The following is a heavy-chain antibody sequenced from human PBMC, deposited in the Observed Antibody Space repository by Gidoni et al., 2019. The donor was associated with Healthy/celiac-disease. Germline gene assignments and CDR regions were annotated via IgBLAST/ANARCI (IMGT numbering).Heavy chain of an antibody. D-gene: IGHD5-12*01. CDR2: INHSGST. V-gene: IGHV4-34*01. CDR3: ARLYSGYDPSDY. CDR1: GGSFSGYY. J-gene: IGHJ4*02. Sequence: QVQLQQWGAGLLKPSETLSLTCAVYGGSFSGYYWSWIRQPPGKGLEWIGEINHSGSTNYNPSLKSRVTISVDTSKNQFSLKLSSVTAADTAVYYCARLYSGYDPSDYWGQGTLVTVSS.